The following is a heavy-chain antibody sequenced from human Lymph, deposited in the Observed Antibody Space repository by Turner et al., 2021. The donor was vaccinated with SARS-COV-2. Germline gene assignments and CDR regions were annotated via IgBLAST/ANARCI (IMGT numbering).Heavy chain of an antibody. CDR3: AKEGLSGRRLQFVPYFAY. J-gene: IGHJ4*02. V-gene: IGHV3-43*02. CDR1: GFTFDDYA. Sequence: EVQLVESGGGVVQPGGSLRLSCAASGFTFDDYAMHWVRQAPGKDLEWVSLISGDGGSTYYADSVKGRFTISRDDSKNSLYLQINSLRTEDTALYYCAKEGLSGRRLQFVPYFAYWGQGTLVSVSS. CDR2: ISGDGGST. D-gene: IGHD5-12*01.